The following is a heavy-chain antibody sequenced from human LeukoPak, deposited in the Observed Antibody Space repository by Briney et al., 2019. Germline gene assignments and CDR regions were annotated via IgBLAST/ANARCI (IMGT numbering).Heavy chain of an antibody. D-gene: IGHD1-1*01. CDR1: GYSFKSYW. CDR3: ARGTARFDY. V-gene: IGHV5-51*01. Sequence: GESLNISCKGSGYSFKSYWTGWVRQMPGKGLEWMGTIYPGDSETRYSPSFQGQVTMSADKSISTAYLQWSSLKASDTAMYYCARGTARFDYWGQGTLVSVSS. CDR2: IYPGDSET. J-gene: IGHJ4*02.